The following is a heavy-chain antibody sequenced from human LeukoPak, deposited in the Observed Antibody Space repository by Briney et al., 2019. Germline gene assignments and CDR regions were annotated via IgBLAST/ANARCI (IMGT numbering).Heavy chain of an antibody. CDR2: ISSSSSYI. V-gene: IGHV3-21*04. CDR1: GFTFNSYT. Sequence: PGGSLRLSCAASGFTFNSYTMNWVRQAPGKGLEWVSSISSSSSYIYYADSVKGRFTISRDNAKNSLYLQMNSLRGEDTALYYCASPDSGTWGQGTLVTVSS. J-gene: IGHJ5*02. D-gene: IGHD5-12*01. CDR3: ASPDSGT.